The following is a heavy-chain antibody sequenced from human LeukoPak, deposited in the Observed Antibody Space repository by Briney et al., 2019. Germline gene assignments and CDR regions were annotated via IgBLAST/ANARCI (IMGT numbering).Heavy chain of an antibody. Sequence: SETLSLTCTVSGGSISSSSYYWGWIRQPPGKGLEWIGSIYYSGSTYYNPSLKSRVTTSVDTSKNQFSLKLSSVTAADTAVYYCARGEAGPLWFGELLYGAFDIWGQGTMVTVSS. D-gene: IGHD3-10*01. V-gene: IGHV4-39*07. J-gene: IGHJ3*02. CDR3: ARGEAGPLWFGELLYGAFDI. CDR1: GGSISSSSYY. CDR2: IYYSGST.